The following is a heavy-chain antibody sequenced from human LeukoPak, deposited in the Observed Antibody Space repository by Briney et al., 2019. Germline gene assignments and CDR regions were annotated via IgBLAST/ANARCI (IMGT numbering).Heavy chain of an antibody. CDR2: IYYSGST. CDR3: ARLRAGYSNGWFDY. Sequence: SETLSLTCTVSGGSISSYYWSWIRQPPGKGLEWIGYIYYSGSTNYNPSLKSRVTISVDTSKNQFSLKLSSVTAADTAVYYCARLRAGYSNGWFDYWGQGTLVTVSS. J-gene: IGHJ4*02. D-gene: IGHD6-19*01. V-gene: IGHV4-59*08. CDR1: GGSISSYY.